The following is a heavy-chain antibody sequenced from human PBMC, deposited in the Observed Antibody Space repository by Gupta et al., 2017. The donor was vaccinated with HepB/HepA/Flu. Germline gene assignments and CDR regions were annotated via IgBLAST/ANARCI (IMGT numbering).Heavy chain of an antibody. CDR2: IFSRGT. CDR1: GFTFSNYA. D-gene: IGHD1-26*01. Sequence: EVQLLESGGGLVQPGGSLRLSCTGSGFTFSNYAMSWVRQAPGKGLECVSSIFSRGTEYADSVKGRFTITRDNSQNTLYLQMNSLRVEDTAIYFCATWRWEQSEFENWGQGSLVTVSS. CDR3: ATWRWEQSEFEN. V-gene: IGHV3-23*01. J-gene: IGHJ4*02.